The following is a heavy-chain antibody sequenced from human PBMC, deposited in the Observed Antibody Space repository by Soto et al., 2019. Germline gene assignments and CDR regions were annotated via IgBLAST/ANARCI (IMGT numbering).Heavy chain of an antibody. Sequence: QVQLVQSGAEVKKPGASVKVSCKASGYTFTGYYMHWVRPAPGQGLEWMGWINPNSGGTNYAQKFQGCVTMTRDTSISTAYMELSRLRSDDTAVYYCARGGYSSSWLPYYFDYWVQGTLVTVSS. D-gene: IGHD6-13*01. CDR1: GYTFTGYY. J-gene: IGHJ4*02. V-gene: IGHV1-2*04. CDR2: INPNSGGT. CDR3: ARGGYSSSWLPYYFDY.